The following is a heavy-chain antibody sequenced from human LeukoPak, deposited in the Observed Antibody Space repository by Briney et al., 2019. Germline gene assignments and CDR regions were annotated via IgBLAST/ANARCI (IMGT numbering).Heavy chain of an antibody. D-gene: IGHD4-23*01. CDR1: GFTFSSYA. CDR3: AKPLEKYTYGGNFDY. Sequence: GGSLRLSCEASGFTFSSYAMSWVRQAPGKGLAWVPVISSSADSTYYADSVKGRFTISRDNSKNTLYLQMNNVRAEDTAVYYCAKPLEKYTYGGNFDYWGQGILVTVSS. J-gene: IGHJ4*02. V-gene: IGHV3-23*01. CDR2: ISSSADST.